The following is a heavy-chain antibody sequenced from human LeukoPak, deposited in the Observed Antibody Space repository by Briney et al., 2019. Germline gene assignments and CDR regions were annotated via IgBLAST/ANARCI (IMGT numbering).Heavy chain of an antibody. CDR3: ARDYRSGSYFTDYFDY. V-gene: IGHV4-34*01. Sequence: LRLSCAASGFTFSDYCMSWIRQPPGKGLEWIGEINHSGSTNYNPSLKSRVTISVDTSKDQFSLKLSSVTAADTAVYYCARDYRSGSYFTDYFDYWGQGTLVTVSS. CDR1: GFTFSDYC. D-gene: IGHD1-26*01. J-gene: IGHJ4*02. CDR2: INHSGST.